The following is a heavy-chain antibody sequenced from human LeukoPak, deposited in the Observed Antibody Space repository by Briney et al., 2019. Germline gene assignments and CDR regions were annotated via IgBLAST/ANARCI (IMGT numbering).Heavy chain of an antibody. D-gene: IGHD1-26*01. V-gene: IGHV4-59*08. CDR3: ARRIVGTTTDAFDI. Sequence: SETLSLTCTVSGGSISNYYWSWIRRPPGKGLECIGYIYYSGSTNYNPSLKSRVTISVDTSKNQFSLKLSSVTAADTAVYYCARRIVGTTTDAFDIWGQGTMVTVSS. CDR2: IYYSGST. CDR1: GGSISNYY. J-gene: IGHJ3*02.